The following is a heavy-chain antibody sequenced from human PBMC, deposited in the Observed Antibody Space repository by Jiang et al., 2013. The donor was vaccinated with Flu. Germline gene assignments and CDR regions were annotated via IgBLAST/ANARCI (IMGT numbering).Heavy chain of an antibody. CDR3: ARHVGIVGAMGIDY. V-gene: IGHV4-39*01. J-gene: IGHJ4*02. CDR1: GGSISSSSYY. CDR2: IYYSGST. Sequence: GPGLVKPSETLSLTCTVSGGSISSSSYYWGWIRQPPGKGLEWIGSIYYSGSTYYNPSLKSRVTISVDTSKNQFSLKLSSVTAADTAVYYCARHVGIVGAMGIDYWGQGTLVTVSS. D-gene: IGHD1-26*01.